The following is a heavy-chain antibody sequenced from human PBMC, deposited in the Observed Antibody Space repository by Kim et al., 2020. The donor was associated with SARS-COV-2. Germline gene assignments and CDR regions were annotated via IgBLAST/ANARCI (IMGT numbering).Heavy chain of an antibody. CDR1: GGAVSSGSHY. V-gene: IGHV4-61*01. J-gene: IGHJ6*02. Sequence: SETLSLTCSVSGGAVSSGSHYWSWIRQPPGKGLEWVGYVYYTGITNYNPSLKSRVTISIDTSKNQFSLKLSSVTAADTALYYCARASDNSGYYRGNDVWGQGTTVTVSS. CDR3: ARASDNSGYYRGNDV. CDR2: VYYTGIT. D-gene: IGHD3-22*01.